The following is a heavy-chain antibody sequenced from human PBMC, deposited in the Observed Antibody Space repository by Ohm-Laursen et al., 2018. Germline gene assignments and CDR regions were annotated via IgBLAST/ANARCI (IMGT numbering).Heavy chain of an antibody. CDR2: ISSSGSTI. V-gene: IGHV3-11*04. CDR1: GFTFSDYY. CDR3: AKGGVSSSWYFDY. Sequence: SLRLSCTASGFTFSDYYMSWIRQAPGKGLEWVSYISSSGSTIYYADSVKGRFTISRDNAKNSLYLQMNSLRAEDTAVYYCAKGGVSSSWYFDYWGQGTLVTVSS. D-gene: IGHD6-13*01. J-gene: IGHJ4*02.